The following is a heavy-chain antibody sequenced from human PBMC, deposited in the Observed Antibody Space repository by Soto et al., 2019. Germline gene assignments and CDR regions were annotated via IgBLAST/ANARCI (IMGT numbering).Heavy chain of an antibody. CDR2: ISSNGVGT. J-gene: IGHJ6*03. CDR1: GFTFSNYA. Sequence: EVQLVESGGGLVQPGGSLRLSCAASGFTFSNYAMDWVRQAPGKVLEYVSGISSNGVGTYYANSVKDRFTISRDNSKNTLYLQMGSLRAEDMVVYSCARREQSDYYYMDVGGKGTSVTVSS. V-gene: IGHV3-64*01. D-gene: IGHD6-19*01. CDR3: ARREQSDYYYMDV.